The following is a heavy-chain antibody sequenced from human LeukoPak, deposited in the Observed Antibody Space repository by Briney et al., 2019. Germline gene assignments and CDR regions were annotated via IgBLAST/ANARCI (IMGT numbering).Heavy chain of an antibody. V-gene: IGHV1-69*05. CDR3: ARAGATPLDY. Sequence: SVKVSCKASGGTFISYAISWVRQAPGQGLEWMGRITPISGTANYAQKFQGGVTITTDESTSTAYMELSSLRSEDTAVYYCARAGATPLDYWGQGTLVTVSS. J-gene: IGHJ4*02. D-gene: IGHD3-10*01. CDR1: GGTFISYA. CDR2: ITPISGTA.